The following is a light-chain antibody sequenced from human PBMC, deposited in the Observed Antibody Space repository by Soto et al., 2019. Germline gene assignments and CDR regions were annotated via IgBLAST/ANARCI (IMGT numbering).Light chain of an antibody. CDR3: QQSYSTPRT. J-gene: IGKJ1*01. Sequence: DIQMTQSRSTLSGSVGDRVTISWRASQSIKSWLAWYQQKPGKAPKLLIYEASSLESGVPSRFGGSGSGTEFTLTISSLQPDDFATYYCQQSYSTPRTFGQGTKVDI. V-gene: IGKV1-5*03. CDR1: QSIKSW. CDR2: EAS.